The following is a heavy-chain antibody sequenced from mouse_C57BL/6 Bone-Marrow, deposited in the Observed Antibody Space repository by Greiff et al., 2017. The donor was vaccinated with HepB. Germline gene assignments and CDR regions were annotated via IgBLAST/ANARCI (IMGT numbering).Heavy chain of an antibody. J-gene: IGHJ3*01. CDR1: GYSITSGYY. D-gene: IGHD4-1*01. Sequence: EVQLQESGPGLVKPSQSLSLTCSVTGYSITSGYYWNWIRQFPGNKLEWMGYISYDGSNNYNPSLKNRISITRDTSKNQFFLKLNSVTTEDTATYYCAGELGRECAYWGQGTLVTVAA. CDR3: AGELGRECAY. V-gene: IGHV3-6*01. CDR2: ISYDGSN.